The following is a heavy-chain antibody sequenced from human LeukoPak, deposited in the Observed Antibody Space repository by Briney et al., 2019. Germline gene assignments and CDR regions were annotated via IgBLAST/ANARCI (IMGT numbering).Heavy chain of an antibody. J-gene: IGHJ2*01. V-gene: IGHV3-30*18. Sequence: GRSLRLSCTASGFTLSSFGMHWVRQAPGKGLEGVAVISDDGSNTYYADSVKGRFTISRDNSKNTLYLQLNSLRTEDTDVYYCAKDADTATIIYWYFDLWGRGTLVTVSS. CDR1: GFTLSSFG. CDR3: AKDADTATIIYWYFDL. CDR2: ISDDGSNT. D-gene: IGHD5-18*01.